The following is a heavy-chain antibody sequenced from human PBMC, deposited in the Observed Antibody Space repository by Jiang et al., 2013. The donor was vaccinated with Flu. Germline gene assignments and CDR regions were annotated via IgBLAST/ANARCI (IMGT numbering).Heavy chain of an antibody. CDR3: ARTSPRKDFDY. CDR2: TYYRSKWNT. D-gene: IGHD6-6*01. V-gene: IGHV6-1*01. Sequence: SLTCGISGDSVSSNTVIWNWIRQSPSRGLEWLGRTYYRSKWNTDYAVSVKGRITINPDTSKNQFSLHLNSVTPEDTAVYYCARTSPRKDFDYWGQGILVTVSS. J-gene: IGHJ4*02. CDR1: GDSVSSNTVI.